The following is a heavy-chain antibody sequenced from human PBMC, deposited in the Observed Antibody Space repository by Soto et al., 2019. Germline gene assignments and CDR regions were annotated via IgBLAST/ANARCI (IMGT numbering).Heavy chain of an antibody. CDR1: GFTFSSYA. CDR3: ARPLWRDDYNWGYFDL. CDR2: ISYDGSNK. J-gene: IGHJ2*01. D-gene: IGHD4-4*01. V-gene: IGHV3-30-3*01. Sequence: GGSLRLSCAASGFTFSSYAMHWVRQAPGKGLELVAVISYDGSNKYYADSVKGRFTISRDNSKNTLYLQMNCLRAEDTSVYYCARPLWRDDYNWGYFDLWGRGTLVTVSS.